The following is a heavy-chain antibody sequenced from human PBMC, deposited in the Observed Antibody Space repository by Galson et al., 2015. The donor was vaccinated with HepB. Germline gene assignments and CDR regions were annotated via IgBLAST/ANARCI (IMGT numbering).Heavy chain of an antibody. CDR3: AKDSVAGATTNDAFDI. J-gene: IGHJ3*02. Sequence: SLRLSCAASGFTFSSYAMSWVRQAPGKGLEWVPAISGSGGSTYYADSVKGRFTISRDNSKNTLYLQMNSLRAEDTAVYYCAKDSVAGATTNDAFDIWGQGTMVTVSS. CDR1: GFTFSSYA. D-gene: IGHD6-19*01. V-gene: IGHV3-23*01. CDR2: ISGSGGST.